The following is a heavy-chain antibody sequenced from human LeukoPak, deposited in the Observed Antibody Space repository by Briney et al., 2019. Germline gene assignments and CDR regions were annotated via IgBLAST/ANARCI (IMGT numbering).Heavy chain of an antibody. V-gene: IGHV1-69*01. CDR2: IIPIFGTA. CDR1: GGTFSSYA. CDR3: AKRRGSIFGVVTDDAFDI. J-gene: IGHJ3*02. D-gene: IGHD3-3*01. Sequence: SVKVSCTASGGTFSSYAISWVRQAPGQGLEWMGGIIPIFGTANYAQKFQGRVTITADESTSTAYMELSSLRSGDTAVYYCAKRRGSIFGVVTDDAFDIWGQGTMVTVSS.